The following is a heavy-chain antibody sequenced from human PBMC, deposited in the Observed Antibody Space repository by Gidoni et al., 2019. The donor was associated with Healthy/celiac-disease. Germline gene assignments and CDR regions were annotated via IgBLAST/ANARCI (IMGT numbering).Heavy chain of an antibody. CDR2: ISAYNGNT. CDR3: ARAWPGSGSYSDAFDI. Sequence: QVQLVQSGAEVKKPGASLKVSCKASGYTFTSSGISWVRQAPGQGLEWMGWISAYNGNTNYAQKLQGRVTMTTDTSTSTAYMELRSLRSDDTAVYYCARAWPGSGSYSDAFDIWGQGTMVTVSS. CDR1: GYTFTSSG. D-gene: IGHD1-26*01. J-gene: IGHJ3*02. V-gene: IGHV1-18*01.